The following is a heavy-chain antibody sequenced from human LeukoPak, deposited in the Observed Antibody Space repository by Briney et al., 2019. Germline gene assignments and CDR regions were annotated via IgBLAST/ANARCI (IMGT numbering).Heavy chain of an antibody. J-gene: IGHJ4*02. CDR1: GGSISSSSYY. CDR3: ARHSTGYSSSWYNPFGY. CDR2: IYYSGST. Sequence: SETLSLTCTVSGGSISSSSYYWGWIRQPPGKGLEWIGSIYYSGSTYYNPSLKSRVTISVDTSKNQFSLKLSSVTAADTAVYYCARHSTGYSSSWYNPFGYWGQGTLVTVSS. D-gene: IGHD6-13*01. V-gene: IGHV4-39*01.